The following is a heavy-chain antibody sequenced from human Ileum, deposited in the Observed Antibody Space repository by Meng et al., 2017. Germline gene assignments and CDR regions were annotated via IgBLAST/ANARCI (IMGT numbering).Heavy chain of an antibody. CDR2: IYPGGSI. CDR3: VRNDYCSGGTCYPHFDY. V-gene: IGHV4-4*02. D-gene: IGHD2-15*01. J-gene: IGHJ4*02. CDR1: GGSINSYVW. Sequence: QGHVKESGHVSVKPSGPRSLTCAVVGGSINSYVWWSWVRQAPGKGLEWIGEIYPGGSINYNPSLKSRVTISADTSKNQFSLSLDSVTAADTAVYYCVRNDYCSGGTCYPHFDYWGQGTLVTVSS.